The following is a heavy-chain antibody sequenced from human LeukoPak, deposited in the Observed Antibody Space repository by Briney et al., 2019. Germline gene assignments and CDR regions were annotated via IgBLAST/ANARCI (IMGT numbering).Heavy chain of an antibody. D-gene: IGHD6-13*01. Sequence: SETLSLTCAVSGGSISSGGYSWSWIRQPPGKGLEWIGYIYHSGSTYYNPSLKSRVTISVDRSKNQFSLKLSSVTAADTAVYYCARSGIMTSFDYWGQGTLVTVSS. CDR3: ARSGIMTSFDY. CDR1: GGSISSGGYS. J-gene: IGHJ4*02. V-gene: IGHV4-30-2*01. CDR2: IYHSGST.